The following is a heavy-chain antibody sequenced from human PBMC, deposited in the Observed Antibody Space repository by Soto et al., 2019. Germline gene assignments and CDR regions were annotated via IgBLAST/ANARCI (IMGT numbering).Heavy chain of an antibody. CDR1: GFTFSDYA. D-gene: IGHD6-19*01. J-gene: IGHJ4*02. Sequence: VQLVESGGGVVQPGRSLRLSCAASGFTFSDYAMHWVRQAPGKGLEWVAVVSHDGRNTHYADSVKGRFTISRDSSTTTVSLEMTSLRAEDTAGYYCATGGRQWLVTSDFNYWGQGALVTVSS. CDR2: VSHDGRNT. V-gene: IGHV3-30*03. CDR3: ATGGRQWLVTSDFNY.